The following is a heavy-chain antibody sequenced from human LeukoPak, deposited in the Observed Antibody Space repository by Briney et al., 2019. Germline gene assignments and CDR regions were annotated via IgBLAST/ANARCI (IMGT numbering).Heavy chain of an antibody. CDR3: ARGLRPNWFDP. Sequence: PSETLSLTCTVSGGSISSGGYSWSWIRQHPGKGLEWIGYIYYSGSTYYNPSLKSRVTISVDTSKNQFSLKLSSVTAADTAVYYCARGLRPNWFDPWGQGTLVTVSS. CDR2: IYYSGST. J-gene: IGHJ5*02. D-gene: IGHD5-12*01. V-gene: IGHV4-31*03. CDR1: GGSISSGGYS.